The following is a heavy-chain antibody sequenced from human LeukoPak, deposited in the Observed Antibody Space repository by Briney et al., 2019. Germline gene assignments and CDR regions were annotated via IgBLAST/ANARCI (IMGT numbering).Heavy chain of an antibody. Sequence: PSETLSLTCTVSGGSISSYYWGWIRQPPGKGLEWIGYIYYSGSTNYNPSLKSRVTISVDTSKNQFSLKLSSVTAADTAVYYCARGRSPLRFLEWSDAFDIWGQGTMVTVSS. V-gene: IGHV4-59*01. J-gene: IGHJ3*02. D-gene: IGHD3-3*01. CDR2: IYYSGST. CDR3: ARGRSPLRFLEWSDAFDI. CDR1: GGSISSYY.